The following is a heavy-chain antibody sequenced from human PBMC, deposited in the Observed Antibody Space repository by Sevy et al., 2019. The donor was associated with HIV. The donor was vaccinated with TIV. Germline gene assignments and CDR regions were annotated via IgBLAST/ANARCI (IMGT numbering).Heavy chain of an antibody. CDR2: ISAYNGKA. V-gene: IGHV1-18*01. D-gene: IGHD1-1*01. CDR3: ARGQWNDPEHRNLDY. CDR1: GYTFTSYG. J-gene: IGHJ4*02. Sequence: ASVKVSCKASGYTFTSYGISWVRQAPGQGLEWMGWISAYNGKANYAQKLQGRVTMTTDTSTSTAYMELRSMRSDDTAVYYCARGQWNDPEHRNLDYWGQGTLVTVSS.